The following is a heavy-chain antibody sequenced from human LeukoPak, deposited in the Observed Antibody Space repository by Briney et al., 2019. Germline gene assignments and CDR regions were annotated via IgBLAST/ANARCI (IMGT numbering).Heavy chain of an antibody. CDR3: ARDGSGTYSFDY. CDR2: ISAYSGDT. CDR1: GYTFTSYG. D-gene: IGHD1-26*01. Sequence: ASVKVSCKASGYTFTSYGISWVRQAPGQGLEWMGWISAYSGDTNSAQNLQGRVTMTTDTSTSTAYIELRSLRSDDTAVYYCARDGSGTYSFDYWGQGTLVTVSS. J-gene: IGHJ4*02. V-gene: IGHV1-18*01.